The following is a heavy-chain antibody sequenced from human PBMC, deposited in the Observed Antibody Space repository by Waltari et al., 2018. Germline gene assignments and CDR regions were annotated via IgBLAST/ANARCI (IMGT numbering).Heavy chain of an antibody. CDR2: INHSGIT. D-gene: IGHD2-2*02. CDR1: GGSFSGYY. J-gene: IGHJ6*02. Sequence: QVQLQQWGAGLLKPSETLSLTCAVYGGSFSGYYWSWIRQPPGKGLEWIGEINHSGITNYNPSLKSRVTISVDTSKNQFSLKLSSVTAADTAVYYCARAPYCSSTSCYTPGYYYYGMDVWGQGTTVTVSS. CDR3: ARAPYCSSTSCYTPGYYYYGMDV. V-gene: IGHV4-34*01.